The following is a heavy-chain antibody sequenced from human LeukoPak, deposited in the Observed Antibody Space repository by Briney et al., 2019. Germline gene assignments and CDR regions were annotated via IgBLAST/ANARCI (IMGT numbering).Heavy chain of an antibody. J-gene: IGHJ4*02. V-gene: IGHV3-48*01. D-gene: IGHD2-2*01. Sequence: PGGSLRLSCAVSGFTFSSYIMNWVRQAPGKGLEWVSYISSRSGTTYYADSVKGRFTISRDNAKNSLYLQMNSLRAEDTAVYYCTRETVVVATASLGYWGLGTLVTVSS. CDR1: GFTFSSYI. CDR2: ISSRSGTT. CDR3: TRETVVVATASLGY.